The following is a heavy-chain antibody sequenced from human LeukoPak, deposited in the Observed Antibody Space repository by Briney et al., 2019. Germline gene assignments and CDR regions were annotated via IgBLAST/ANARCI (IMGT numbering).Heavy chain of an antibody. D-gene: IGHD2-21*02. CDR3: VREAGYCASVCLKSNWFDP. Sequence: GGSLRLSCAASGFPFSNHAMSWVRQPPGKGLEWVSAISNGNTYYADSARGRFTISRDDSTNMVYLQMNSLRDEDTALYYCVREAGYCASVCLKSNWFDPWGQGTLVTVSS. CDR1: GFPFSNHA. CDR2: ISNGNT. J-gene: IGHJ5*02. V-gene: IGHV3-23*01.